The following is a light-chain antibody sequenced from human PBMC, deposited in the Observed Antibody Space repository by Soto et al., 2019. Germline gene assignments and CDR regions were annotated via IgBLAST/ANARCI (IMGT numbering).Light chain of an antibody. CDR3: QKYDRVPWT. J-gene: IGKJ1*01. V-gene: IGKV1-27*01. CDR1: QDIKDN. Sequence: DIQMTQSPSSLSASVGDRVTITCRASQDIKDNLAWYQQRPGRVPKVVIYGASTLQPGVTPRFSGSGSGTDFNLNISSLQPEDIATYYCQKYDRVPWTFGQGTKVEIK. CDR2: GAS.